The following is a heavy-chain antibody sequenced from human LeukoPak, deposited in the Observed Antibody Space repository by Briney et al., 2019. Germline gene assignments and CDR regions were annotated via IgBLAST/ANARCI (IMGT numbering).Heavy chain of an antibody. V-gene: IGHV4-34*01. J-gene: IGHJ4*02. Sequence: PSETLSLTCAVYGGSFSDYYWSWLRQPPGKGLEWIGEINNSGSTNYNPSLKSRVTTSVDKSKNQFSLKVSSVTAADTAVYYCATIVAAPRHFDSWGQGTLVTVSS. CDR2: INNSGST. CDR1: GGSFSDYY. D-gene: IGHD1-26*01. CDR3: ATIVAAPRHFDS.